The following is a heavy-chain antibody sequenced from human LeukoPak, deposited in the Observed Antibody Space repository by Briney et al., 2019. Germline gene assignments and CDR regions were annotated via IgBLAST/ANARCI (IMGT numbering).Heavy chain of an antibody. J-gene: IGHJ6*02. V-gene: IGHV3-74*01. CDR2: INSDGSST. Sequence: PEGSLRLSCAASGFTFSSYWMHWVRQAPGKGLVWVSRINSDGSSTSYADSVKGRFTISRDNAKNTLYLQMNSLRAEDTAVYYCAREGVWRQQLVDYYYGMDVWGQGTTVTVSS. CDR3: AREGVWRQQLVDYYYGMDV. CDR1: GFTFSSYW. D-gene: IGHD6-13*01.